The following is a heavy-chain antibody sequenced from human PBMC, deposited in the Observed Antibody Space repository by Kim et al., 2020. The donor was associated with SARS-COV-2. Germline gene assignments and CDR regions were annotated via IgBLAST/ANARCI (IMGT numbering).Heavy chain of an antibody. CDR2: IYPGDSDT. V-gene: IGHV5-51*01. CDR1: GYSFTSYW. J-gene: IGHJ3*02. D-gene: IGHD6-13*01. CDR3: ARLTPAQQLGNDAFDI. Sequence: GESLKISCKGSGYSFTSYWIGWVRQMPGKGLEWMGIIYPGDSDTRYSPSFQGQVTISADKSISTAYLQWSSLKASDTAMYYCARLTPAQQLGNDAFDIWGQGTMVTVSS.